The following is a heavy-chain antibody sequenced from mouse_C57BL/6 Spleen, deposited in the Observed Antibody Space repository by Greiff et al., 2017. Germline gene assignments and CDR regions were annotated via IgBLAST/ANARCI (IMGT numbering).Heavy chain of an antibody. D-gene: IGHD2-5*01. J-gene: IGHJ4*01. CDR2: ISYDGSN. CDR1: GYSITSGYY. Sequence: ESGPGLVKPSQSLSLTCSVTGYSITSGYYWNWIRQFPGNKLEWMGYISYDGSNNYNPSLKNRISITRDTSKNQFFLKLNSVTTEDTATXYCARRVKDYSNYGAMDYWGQGTSVTVSS. V-gene: IGHV3-6*01. CDR3: ARRVKDYSNYGAMDY.